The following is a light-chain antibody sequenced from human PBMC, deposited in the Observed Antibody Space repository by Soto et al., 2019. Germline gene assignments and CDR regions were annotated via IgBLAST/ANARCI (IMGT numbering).Light chain of an antibody. V-gene: IGLV2-14*01. J-gene: IGLJ1*01. CDR2: DVS. CDR3: SSYTSSGTLV. Sequence: QSALTQPASVSGSPGQSITISCTGTSSDVGGYDYVSWYQQPPGKAPKLMIYDVSNWPSGVSNRFSGSKSGNTASLTISGLQAEDEAAYYCSSYTSSGTLVFGTGTKLTVL. CDR1: SSDVGGYDY.